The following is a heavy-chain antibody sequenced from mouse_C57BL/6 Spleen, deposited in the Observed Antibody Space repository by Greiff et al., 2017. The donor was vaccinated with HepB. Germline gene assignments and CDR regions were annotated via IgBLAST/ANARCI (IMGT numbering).Heavy chain of an antibody. V-gene: IGHV10-1*01. CDR2: IRSKSNNYAT. J-gene: IGHJ2*01. CDR1: GFSFNTYA. Sequence: EVHLVESGGGLVQPKGSLKLSCAASGFSFNTYAMNWVRQAPGKDLEWVARIRSKSNNYATYYADSVKDRFTISRDDSESMLYLQMNNLKTEDTAMYYCVRHHSYDYDGFDYWGQGTTLTVSS. CDR3: VRHHSYDYDGFDY. D-gene: IGHD2-4*01.